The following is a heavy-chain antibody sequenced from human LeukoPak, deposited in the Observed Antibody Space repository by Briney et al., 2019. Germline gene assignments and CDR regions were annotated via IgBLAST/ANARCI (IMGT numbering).Heavy chain of an antibody. J-gene: IGHJ4*02. V-gene: IGHV4-34*01. CDR2: INHSGST. CDR3: AGDSYTLYSSGWAGGVDY. CDR1: GGSFSGYY. D-gene: IGHD6-19*01. Sequence: PSETLSLTCAVYGGSFSGYYWSWIRQPPGKGLEWIGEINHSGSTNYNPSLKSRVTISVDTSKNQFSLKLSSVTAVDTAVYYCAGDSYTLYSSGWAGGVDYWGQGTLVTVSS.